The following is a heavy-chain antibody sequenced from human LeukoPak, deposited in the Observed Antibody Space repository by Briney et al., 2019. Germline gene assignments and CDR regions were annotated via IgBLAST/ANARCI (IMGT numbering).Heavy chain of an antibody. CDR2: ISGRATNT. Sequence: GGSLRLSCAASGYPFSNYGMDWVRQTPGRGLEWISYISGRATNTEYADSVKARFTISRDNAENTLYLQMDNLSAEDTAVYYCAREGGGYRLFEFWGQGLLVTVSS. D-gene: IGHD2-15*01. V-gene: IGHV3-48*04. CDR3: AREGGGYRLFEF. CDR1: GYPFSNYG. J-gene: IGHJ4*02.